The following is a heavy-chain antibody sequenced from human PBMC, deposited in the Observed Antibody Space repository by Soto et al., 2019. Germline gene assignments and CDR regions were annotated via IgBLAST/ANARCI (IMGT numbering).Heavy chain of an antibody. CDR1: GGSISSGGYY. Sequence: SETLSLTCTVSGGSISSGGYYWSWIRQHPGKGLEWIGYIYYSGSTYYNPSLKSRVTISVDTSKNQFSLKLSSVTAADTAVYYCARAAAAYGDAFDIWGQGTMVTVSS. CDR3: ARAAAAYGDAFDI. J-gene: IGHJ3*02. D-gene: IGHD6-13*01. CDR2: IYYSGST. V-gene: IGHV4-31*03.